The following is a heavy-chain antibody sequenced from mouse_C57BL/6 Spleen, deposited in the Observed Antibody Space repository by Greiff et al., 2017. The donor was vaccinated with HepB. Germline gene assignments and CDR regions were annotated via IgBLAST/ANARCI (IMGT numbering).Heavy chain of an antibody. Sequence: EVQGVESGGGLVKPGGSLKLSCAASGFTFSDYGMHWVRQAPEKGLEWVAYISSGSSTIYYADTVKGRFTISRDNAKNTLFLQLTSLRSEDTAMYYCARRAAQASYAMDYWGQGTSVTVSS. CDR3: ARRAAQASYAMDY. V-gene: IGHV5-17*01. J-gene: IGHJ4*01. D-gene: IGHD3-2*02. CDR1: GFTFSDYG. CDR2: ISSGSSTI.